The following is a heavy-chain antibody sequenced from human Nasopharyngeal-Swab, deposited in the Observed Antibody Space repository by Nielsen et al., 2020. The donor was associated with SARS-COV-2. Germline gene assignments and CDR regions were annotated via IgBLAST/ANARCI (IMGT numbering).Heavy chain of an antibody. J-gene: IGHJ6*02. Sequence: GGSLRLSCAASGSTFSSYGMHWVRQAPGKGLEWVAVISYDGSNKYYADSVKGRFTISRDNSKNTLYLQMNSLRAEDTAVYYCARDGLDYDFWSAYFMDVWGQGTTVTVSS. CDR1: GSTFSSYG. CDR2: ISYDGSNK. V-gene: IGHV3-30*03. CDR3: ARDGLDYDFWSAYFMDV. D-gene: IGHD3-3*01.